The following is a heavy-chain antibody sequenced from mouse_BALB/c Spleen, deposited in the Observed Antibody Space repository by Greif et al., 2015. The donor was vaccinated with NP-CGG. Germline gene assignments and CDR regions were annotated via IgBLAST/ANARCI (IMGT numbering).Heavy chain of an antibody. CDR2: ISYSGST. CDR3: ARWGYGSSPWFAY. J-gene: IGHJ3*01. Sequence: EVKLEESGPSLVKPSQTLSLTCSVTGDSITSGYWNWIRKFPGNKLEYMGYISYSGSTYYNPSLKSRISITRDTSKNQYYLQLNSVTTEDTATYYCARWGYGSSPWFAYWGQGTLVTVSA. V-gene: IGHV3-8*02. CDR1: GDSITSGY. D-gene: IGHD1-1*01.